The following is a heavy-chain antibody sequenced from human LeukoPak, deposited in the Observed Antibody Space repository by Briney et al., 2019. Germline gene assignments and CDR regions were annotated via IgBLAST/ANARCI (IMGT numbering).Heavy chain of an antibody. J-gene: IGHJ4*02. CDR3: ARASPYYYDNTGLYYEDY. CDR2: INSDGSST. Sequence: GGSLRLSCAASGFTFSSYWMHWVRQAPGKGLMWVSRINSDGSSTRYADSVKGRFTISRDNAKNTLYLQMNSLRAEDTAVYYCARASPYYYDNTGLYYEDYWGQGTLVTVSS. V-gene: IGHV3-74*01. CDR1: GFTFSSYW. D-gene: IGHD3-22*01.